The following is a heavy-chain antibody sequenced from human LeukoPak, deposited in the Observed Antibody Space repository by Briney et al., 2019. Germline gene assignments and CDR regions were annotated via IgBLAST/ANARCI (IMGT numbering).Heavy chain of an antibody. Sequence: SETLSLTCTVSGGSISSYYWSWIRQPPGKGLEWIGYIYYSGSTNYNPSLKSRVTMSVDTSKNQFSLKLSSVTAADTAVYYCARSSAARPHYYFDYWGQGTLVTVSS. CDR3: ARSSAARPHYYFDY. V-gene: IGHV4-59*12. D-gene: IGHD6-6*01. CDR2: IYYSGST. J-gene: IGHJ4*02. CDR1: GGSISSYY.